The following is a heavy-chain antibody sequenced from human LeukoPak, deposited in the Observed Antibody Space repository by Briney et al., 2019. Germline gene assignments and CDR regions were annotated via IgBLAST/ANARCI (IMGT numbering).Heavy chain of an antibody. CDR1: GFTFSSYW. Sequence: GGSLRLSCIASGFTFSSYWMSWVRQAPGGGLEWVANIKEDGSEKYYVDSVKGRFTISRDNAKISLYLQMNSLRAEDTAVYYCASQFWWAAVAGTTLDYWGQGTPVTASS. J-gene: IGHJ4*02. CDR2: IKEDGSEK. V-gene: IGHV3-7*05. CDR3: ASQFWWAAVAGTTLDY. D-gene: IGHD6-19*01.